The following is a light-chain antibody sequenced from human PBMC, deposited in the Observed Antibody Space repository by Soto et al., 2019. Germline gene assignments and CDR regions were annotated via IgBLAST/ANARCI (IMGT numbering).Light chain of an antibody. CDR1: NSDLGNHNY. CDR3: CSYGDTTAVYL. Sequence: SLAQPRAVSMSSGQSVTISWAGTNSDLGNHNYVSWFQQHPGKAPKLIIYDVTRRPSGVPDRFSGSQSGNTASLTISGLQPEDEADYYCCSYGDTTAVYLFGGGNKVPVL. CDR2: DVT. V-gene: IGLV2-11*01. J-gene: IGLJ1*01.